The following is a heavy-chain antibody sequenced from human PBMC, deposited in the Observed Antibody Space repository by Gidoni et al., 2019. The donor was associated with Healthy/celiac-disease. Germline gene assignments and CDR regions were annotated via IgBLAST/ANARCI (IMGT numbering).Heavy chain of an antibody. V-gene: IGHV3-13*01. CDR1: GLTFSSYD. D-gene: IGHD6-13*01. CDR2: IGTSCDT. J-gene: IGHJ3*02. CDR3: ARAAYSSSRDAFDI. Sequence: EVQLVESGGGWVQPGGSLSLSCAASGLTFSSYDRHWVRQAKGKGLEWVSAIGTSCDTYYPGSVKGRFTISRENAKNSLYLQMNSLRAGDTSVYYCARAAYSSSRDAFDIWGQGTMVTVSS.